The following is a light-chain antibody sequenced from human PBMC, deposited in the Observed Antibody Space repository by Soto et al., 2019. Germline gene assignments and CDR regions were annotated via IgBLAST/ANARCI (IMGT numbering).Light chain of an antibody. V-gene: IGLV1-40*01. CDR3: QSYDSGLPGV. CDR2: ANN. J-gene: IGLJ3*02. CDR1: RSNIGAGYD. Sequence: QSVLTQPPSVSGAPGQRVTIFCTGTRSNIGAGYDVHWYQQLPETVPKLLIYANNNRPSGVPDRFSGSKSGTSASLAITGLQPEDEATYYCQSYDSGLPGVFGGGTKLTVL.